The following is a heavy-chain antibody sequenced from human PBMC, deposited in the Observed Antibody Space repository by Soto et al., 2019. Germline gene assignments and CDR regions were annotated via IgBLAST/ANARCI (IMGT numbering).Heavy chain of an antibody. D-gene: IGHD6-13*01. V-gene: IGHV3-30*18. J-gene: IGHJ6*02. Sequence: QVQLVESGGGVVQPGRSLRLSCAASGFTFSSYGMHWVRQAPGKGLEWVAVISYDGSNKYYADSVKGRFTISRDNSKNTLYLQRNSQRAEDTDVYYCAKEMTTGYSYYYYGMDVWGRGTTVTVSS. CDR3: AKEMTTGYSYYYYGMDV. CDR1: GFTFSSYG. CDR2: ISYDGSNK.